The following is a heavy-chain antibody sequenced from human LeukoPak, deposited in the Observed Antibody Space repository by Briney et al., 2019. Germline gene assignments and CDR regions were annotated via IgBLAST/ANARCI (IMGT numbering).Heavy chain of an antibody. D-gene: IGHD1-26*01. Sequence: GGSLRLSCAASGFTFTTYAIHWVRQAPGKGLEWLADISYDGTKTYFADSVKGRFTISRDNSKNTMYLQMNNLREEDTAVYYCTRDPILGAPDYFDYWGQGTLVTVSS. CDR3: TRDPILGAPDYFDY. CDR1: GFTFTTYA. CDR2: ISYDGTKT. V-gene: IGHV3-30*04. J-gene: IGHJ4*02.